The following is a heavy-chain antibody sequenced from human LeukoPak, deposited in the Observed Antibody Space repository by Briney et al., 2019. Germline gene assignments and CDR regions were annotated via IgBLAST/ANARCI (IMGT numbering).Heavy chain of an antibody. J-gene: IGHJ4*02. CDR2: LNPGSGDA. D-gene: IGHD5-12*01. CDR3: ARRFCRNNSCFQIES. CDR1: GYTFTNYA. Sequence: ASVTVSCTASGYTFTNYAIHWVRQAPGQGLEWMAWLNPGSGDAGYAHSFQGRVTMTRDTSKSTAYMELRSLTSEDTAVYYCARRFCRNNSCFQIESWGQGTLVTVSS. V-gene: IGHV1-8*01.